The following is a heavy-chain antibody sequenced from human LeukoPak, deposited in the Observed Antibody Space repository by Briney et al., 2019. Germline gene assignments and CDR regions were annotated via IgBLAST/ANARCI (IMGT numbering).Heavy chain of an antibody. Sequence: GGSLRLSCAASGYPFSNYGMDWVRQTPGRGLEWISYISGRATNTEYADSVKARFTISRDNAENTLYLQMDNLRADDTAVYFCARDGDFSGDYEGHFDYWGQGILVTVSS. CDR2: ISGRATNT. CDR3: ARDGDFSGDYEGHFDY. CDR1: GYPFSNYG. D-gene: IGHD4-17*01. J-gene: IGHJ4*02. V-gene: IGHV3-48*04.